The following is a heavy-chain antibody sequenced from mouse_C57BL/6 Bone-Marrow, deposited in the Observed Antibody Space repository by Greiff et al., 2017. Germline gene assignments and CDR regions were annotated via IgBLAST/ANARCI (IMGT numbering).Heavy chain of an antibody. CDR1: GFTFSSYA. J-gene: IGHJ2*01. Sequence: DVQLVESGAGLVKPGGSLKLSCAASGFTFSSYAMSWVRQTPEKRLAWVAYISSGGDYIYYADTVKGRFTISRDNARNTLYLQMSSLKSEDTAMYYCTRENLRYYFDYWGQGTTLTVSS. V-gene: IGHV5-9-1*02. CDR2: ISSGGDYI. D-gene: IGHD1-1*01. CDR3: TRENLRYYFDY.